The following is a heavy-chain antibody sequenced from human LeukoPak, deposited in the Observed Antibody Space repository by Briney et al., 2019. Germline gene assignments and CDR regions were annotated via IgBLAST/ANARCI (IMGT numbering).Heavy chain of an antibody. V-gene: IGHV4-4*02. Sequence: SETLSLTCAVSGGSISSSNWWSWVRQPPGKGLEWIGEISHSGSTNYNPSLKSRVIISVDKSKNQFSLKLNSVTAADTAVYYCARGGYVTDYGDYSNDAFDIWGQGTMVTVSS. D-gene: IGHD4-17*01. CDR2: ISHSGST. J-gene: IGHJ3*02. CDR3: ARGGYVTDYGDYSNDAFDI. CDR1: GGSISSSNW.